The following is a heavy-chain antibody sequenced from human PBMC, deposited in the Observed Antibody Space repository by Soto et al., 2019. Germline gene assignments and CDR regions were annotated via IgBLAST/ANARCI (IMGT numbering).Heavy chain of an antibody. J-gene: IGHJ4*02. V-gene: IGHV3-23*01. CDR3: AKVVGEMTTITHVFDY. Sequence: EVQMLESGGGLVQPGGSLRLSCAASGFTFSSCAMSWVRQAPGKGLEWVSGISGSGGSTYYADSVKGRFTISRDNSKNTLYLQMNSLRAEDTAVYYCAKVVGEMTTITHVFDYWGQGTLVTVSS. D-gene: IGHD4-4*01. CDR1: GFTFSSCA. CDR2: ISGSGGST.